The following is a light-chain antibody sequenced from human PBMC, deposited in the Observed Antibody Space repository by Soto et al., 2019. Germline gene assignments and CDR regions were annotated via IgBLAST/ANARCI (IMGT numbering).Light chain of an antibody. CDR1: QSIRTF. V-gene: IGKV3-20*01. CDR2: DAS. Sequence: EIVLTQSPGTLSLSPGERATLSCRASQSIRTFLAWYQQKPGQAPRLLIYDASTRATGIPDTFSGSGSRTDFTLSISRLEPEDFAVYNCEQHASSPIPVGGVTQVDSK. J-gene: IGKJ4*01. CDR3: EQHASSPIP.